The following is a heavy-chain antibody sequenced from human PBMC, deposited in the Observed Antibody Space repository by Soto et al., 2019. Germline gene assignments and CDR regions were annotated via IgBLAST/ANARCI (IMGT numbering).Heavy chain of an antibody. J-gene: IGHJ6*02. CDR2: IYYSGST. Sequence: QVQLQESGPGLVKPSETLSLTCTVSGGSVSSGSYYWSWIRQPPGKGLEWIGYIYYSGSTNYNPSLKSRVTISVDTSKNQFSLKMSSVTAADTAVYYCARDNPLAYCGGDCHPGPYYYYGMDVWGQGTTVTVSS. CDR1: GGSVSSGSYY. D-gene: IGHD2-21*02. CDR3: ARDNPLAYCGGDCHPGPYYYYGMDV. V-gene: IGHV4-61*01.